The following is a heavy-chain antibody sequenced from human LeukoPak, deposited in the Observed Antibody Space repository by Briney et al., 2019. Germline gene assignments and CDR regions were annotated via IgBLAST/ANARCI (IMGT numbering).Heavy chain of an antibody. J-gene: IGHJ4*02. D-gene: IGHD1-26*01. V-gene: IGHV3-30-3*01. CDR3: ARDRVGATDYFDY. Sequence: GGSLRLSCTASGFTFSSYAMHWVRQAPGKGLEWVAVISYDGSNKYYADSVKGRFTISRDNSKNTLYLQMNSLRAEDTAVYYCARDRVGATDYFDYWGQGTLVTVSS. CDR1: GFTFSSYA. CDR2: ISYDGSNK.